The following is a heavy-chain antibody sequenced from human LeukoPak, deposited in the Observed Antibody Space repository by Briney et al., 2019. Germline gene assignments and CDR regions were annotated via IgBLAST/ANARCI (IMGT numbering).Heavy chain of an antibody. Sequence: PSETLSLTCTVSGGSISSYYWNWIRQPAGKGLEWIGRISTSGTTNYIPSLKSRVTMSVDTSKNQFSLKLSSVTAADTAVYFCARGRETYYYYYYMDVWGKGTTVTVSS. CDR2: ISTSGTT. CDR3: ARGRETYYYYYYMDV. V-gene: IGHV4-4*07. CDR1: GGSISSYY. J-gene: IGHJ6*03.